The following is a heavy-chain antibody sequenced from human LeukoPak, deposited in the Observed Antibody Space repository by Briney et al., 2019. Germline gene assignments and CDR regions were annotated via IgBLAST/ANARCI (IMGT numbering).Heavy chain of an antibody. Sequence: GASVKVSCKASGGTFSSYAISWVRQAPGQGLEWMGGIIPIFGTANYAQKFQGRVTITTDESTSTAYMELSSLRSEDTAVYYCARVDTAMVSYYFDYWGQGTLVTVSS. J-gene: IGHJ4*02. CDR2: IIPIFGTA. CDR3: ARVDTAMVSYYFDY. CDR1: GGTFSSYA. D-gene: IGHD5-18*01. V-gene: IGHV1-69*05.